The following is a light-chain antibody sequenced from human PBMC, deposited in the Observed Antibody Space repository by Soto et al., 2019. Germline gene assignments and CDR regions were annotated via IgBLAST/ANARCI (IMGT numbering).Light chain of an antibody. CDR3: QQSDT. CDR2: AAS. J-gene: IGKJ5*01. V-gene: IGKV1-9*01. CDR1: QGISSY. Sequence: DIQFTQSPSFLSASVGDRVTITCRASQGISSYLAWYQQKPGKAPKLLIYAASTLQSGVPSRFSGSGSGTDFTLTISRLEPEDFAVYYCQQSDTFGQGTRLEIK.